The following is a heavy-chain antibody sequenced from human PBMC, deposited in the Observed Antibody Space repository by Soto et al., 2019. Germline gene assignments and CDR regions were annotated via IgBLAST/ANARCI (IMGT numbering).Heavy chain of an antibody. V-gene: IGHV4-61*01. J-gene: IGHJ6*02. D-gene: IGHD3-3*01. CDR2: IYYSGST. Sequence: LSLTCTVSGGSVSSGSYYWSWIRQPPGKGLEWIGYIYYSGSTNYNPSLKSRVTISVDTSKNQFSLKLSSVTAADTAVYYCARGFFWSGKAPAYYYYGMDVWGQGTTVTVSS. CDR1: GGSVSSGSYY. CDR3: ARGFFWSGKAPAYYYYGMDV.